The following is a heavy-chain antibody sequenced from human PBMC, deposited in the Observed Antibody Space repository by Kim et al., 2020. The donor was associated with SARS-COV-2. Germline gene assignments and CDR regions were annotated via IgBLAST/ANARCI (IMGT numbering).Heavy chain of an antibody. D-gene: IGHD5-12*01. CDR3: ARGGRLATIGFDY. V-gene: IGHV3-7*03. J-gene: IGHJ4*02. Sequence: DVVKGRFTNSSDSAKTSLYLQMNSLRAEDTAVYYCARGGRLATIGFDYWGQGTLVTVSS.